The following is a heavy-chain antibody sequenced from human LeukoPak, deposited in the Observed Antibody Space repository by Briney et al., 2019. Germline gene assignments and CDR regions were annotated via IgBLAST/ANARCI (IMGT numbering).Heavy chain of an antibody. CDR3: AHYADYVCRGGY. V-gene: IGHV3-48*02. CDR1: GFTFSRYG. J-gene: IGHJ4*02. CDR2: INGDSNIR. Sequence: PGGSLRLSCATSGFTFSRYGMNWVRQAPGKGLEWPSYINGDSNIRYYADSVRGRFTISRDNAKNSLYLQMNSLRDEDTAGYYCAHYADYVCRGGYWGQGALVTVSS. D-gene: IGHD4-17*01.